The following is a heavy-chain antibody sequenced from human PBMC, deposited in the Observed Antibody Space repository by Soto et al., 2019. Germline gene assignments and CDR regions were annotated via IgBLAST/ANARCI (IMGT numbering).Heavy chain of an antibody. D-gene: IGHD2-21*01. V-gene: IGHV1-69*01. J-gene: IGHJ4*02. CDR3: VRGKYCGASCYFAREY. CDR1: GDTSTTYV. CDR2: INPMSRTA. Sequence: VQLVQSGSEVKKPGSSVKVSCKASGDTSTTYVVSWVRQAPGNGLEWMGGINPMSRTAKYAEKYSGRVTITADEATKTVYLDLTTLRFEDTAVYFCVRGKYCGASCYFAREYWGQGTLVAGSS.